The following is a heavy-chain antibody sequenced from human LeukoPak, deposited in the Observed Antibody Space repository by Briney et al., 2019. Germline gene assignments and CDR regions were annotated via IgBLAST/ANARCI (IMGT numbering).Heavy chain of an antibody. Sequence: GRSLRLSCATSGFTFSASGMHWVRQAPGKGLEWVAMLSYDGSNRYTADAVKGRFTISRDNSKNTLFLQMNSLRPEDTAVYYCAKSRTGSTSCDGSWGHGTPVTVTS. CDR3: AKSRTGSTSCDGS. V-gene: IGHV3-30*18. CDR1: GFTFSASG. J-gene: IGHJ5*01. CDR2: LSYDGSNR. D-gene: IGHD2-2*01.